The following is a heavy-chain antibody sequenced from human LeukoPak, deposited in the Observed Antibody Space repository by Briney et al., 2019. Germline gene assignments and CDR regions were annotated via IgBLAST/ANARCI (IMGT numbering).Heavy chain of an antibody. CDR2: ISSSSSYI. Sequence: GGSLRLSCAASGFTFSSYSMNWVRQAPGKGLEWVSSISSSSSYIYYADSVKGRFTISRDNAKNSLYLQMNSLRAEDTAVHYCASWVVVVPAAINPYYFDYWGQGTLVTVSS. D-gene: IGHD2-2*02. CDR3: ASWVVVVPAAINPYYFDY. J-gene: IGHJ4*02. CDR1: GFTFSSYS. V-gene: IGHV3-21*01.